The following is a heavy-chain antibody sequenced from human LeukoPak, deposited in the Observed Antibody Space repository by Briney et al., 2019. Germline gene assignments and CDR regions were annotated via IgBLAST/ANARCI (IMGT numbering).Heavy chain of an antibody. CDR2: ISAYNGNT. J-gene: IGHJ4*02. CDR1: GYTFTSYG. V-gene: IGHV1-18*01. CDR3: ARVLDYYGSGSYQEH. Sequence: ASVKVSCKASGYTFTSYGISWVRQAPGQGLEWMGWISAYNGNTNYAQKLQGRVTMTTDTSTSTAYMELRSLRSDDTAVYYCARVLDYYGSGSYQEHWGQGTLVTVSS. D-gene: IGHD3-10*01.